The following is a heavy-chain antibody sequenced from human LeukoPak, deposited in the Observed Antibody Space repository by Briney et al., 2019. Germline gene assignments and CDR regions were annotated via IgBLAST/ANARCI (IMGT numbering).Heavy chain of an antibody. V-gene: IGHV4-39*07. D-gene: IGHD3-22*01. J-gene: IGHJ3*02. Sequence: SETLSLTCTVSGGSISSSSYYWGWIRQPPGKGLEWIGSIYYSGSTYYNPSLKSRVTISVDTSKNQFSLKLNSVTAADTAVYYCARPGHYYDYAFDIWGQGTMVTVSS. CDR1: GGSISSSSYY. CDR3: ARPGHYYDYAFDI. CDR2: IYYSGST.